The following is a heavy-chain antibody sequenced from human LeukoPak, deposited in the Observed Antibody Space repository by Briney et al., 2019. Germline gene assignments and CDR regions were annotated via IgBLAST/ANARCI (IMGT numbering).Heavy chain of an antibody. J-gene: IGHJ4*02. CDR2: ISANGGAT. D-gene: IGHD3-10*01. V-gene: IGHV3-23*01. Sequence: PGGSLRLSCAASGFTFSTFAMSWVRQAPGKGLECVSLISANGGATHYADSVKGRFTISRYNSKSTLYLQMNSLRADDTAVYYCAKASGSPYYFDYWGQGTLVTVSS. CDR1: GFTFSTFA. CDR3: AKASGSPYYFDY.